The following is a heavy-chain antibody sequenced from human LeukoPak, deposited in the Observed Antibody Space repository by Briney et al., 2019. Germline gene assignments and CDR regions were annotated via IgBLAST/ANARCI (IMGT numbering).Heavy chain of an antibody. Sequence: ASVKVSCKASGYFFSNNPINWVRQAPGQGLEWMGWISAYNGNTNYAQKLQGRVTMTTDTSTSTAYMELRSLRSDDTAVYYCARTYDSSGYYIRVFDYWGQGTLVTVSS. V-gene: IGHV1-18*01. J-gene: IGHJ4*02. D-gene: IGHD3-22*01. CDR1: GYFFSNNP. CDR2: ISAYNGNT. CDR3: ARTYDSSGYYIRVFDY.